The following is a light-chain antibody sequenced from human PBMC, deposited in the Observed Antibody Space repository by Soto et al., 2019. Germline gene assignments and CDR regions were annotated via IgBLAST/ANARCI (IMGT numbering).Light chain of an antibody. V-gene: IGLV1-51*01. J-gene: IGLJ3*02. CDR2: DSN. CDR3: ATWDSSLSGGV. Sequence: QSVLTQPPSVSVAAGQKVTISCSGSSSNIGNNYVSWYQQFPGTAPKLLIYDSNKRPSGIPDRFSGSKSGTSATLGITGLQTGDEADYYCATWDSSLSGGVFGGGTKLTVL. CDR1: SSNIGNNY.